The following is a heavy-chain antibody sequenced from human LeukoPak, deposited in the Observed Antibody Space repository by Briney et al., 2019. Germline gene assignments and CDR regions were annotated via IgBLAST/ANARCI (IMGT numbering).Heavy chain of an antibody. CDR1: GGTFSSYA. D-gene: IGHD2-2*01. J-gene: IGHJ4*02. CDR3: ARFSSSTSWDFDY. V-gene: IGHV1-69*06. CDR2: IIPIFGTA. Sequence: RASVKVSCKASGGTFSSYAISWVRQAPGQGLEWMGGIIPIFGTANYAQKFQGRVTITADKSTSTAYMELSSLRSEDTAVYYCARFSSSTSWDFDYWGQGTLVTVSS.